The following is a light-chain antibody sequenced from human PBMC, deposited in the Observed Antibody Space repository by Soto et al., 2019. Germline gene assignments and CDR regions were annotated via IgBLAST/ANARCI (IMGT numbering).Light chain of an antibody. J-gene: IGLJ1*01. CDR3: ATWDDSLDVHV. Sequence: QSVLTQPPSVSAAPGQKVTISCSGSSSNIGNNYVSWYQQLPGTAPRLLIYGNNQRPSGVPDRFSGSKSGTSASLAISGLQSEDEAHYYCATWDDSLDVHVFGTGTKLTVL. CDR2: GNN. V-gene: IGLV1-51*01. CDR1: SSNIGNNY.